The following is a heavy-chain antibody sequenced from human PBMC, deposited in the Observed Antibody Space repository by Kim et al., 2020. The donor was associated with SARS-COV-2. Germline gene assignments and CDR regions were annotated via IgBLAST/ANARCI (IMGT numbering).Heavy chain of an antibody. CDR1: GYSFTSYW. V-gene: IGHV5-51*01. J-gene: IGHJ5*02. Sequence: GESLKISCKGSGYSFTSYWIGWVRQMPGKGLEWSGIIYPGDSDTRYSPSFQGQVTISADKSISTAYLQWSSLKASDTAMYYCARLAGAIAAAGGGWFDPWGQGTLVTVSS. D-gene: IGHD6-13*01. CDR2: IYPGDSDT. CDR3: ARLAGAIAAAGGGWFDP.